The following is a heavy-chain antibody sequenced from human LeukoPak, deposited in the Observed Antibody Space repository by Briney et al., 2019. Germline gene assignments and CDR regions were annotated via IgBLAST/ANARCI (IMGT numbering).Heavy chain of an antibody. V-gene: IGHV3-33*01. CDR2: IWYDGSNK. D-gene: IGHD5-24*01. J-gene: IGHJ4*02. CDR3: ARDEEMATITGVVY. Sequence: PGGSLRLSCAASGFTFSTYGVHWVRQAPGKGLEWVAVIWYDGSNKYYADSVKGRFTISRDNSKNTLYLQMNNLRAEDTAVYYCARDEEMATITGVVYWGQGILVTVSS. CDR1: GFTFSTYG.